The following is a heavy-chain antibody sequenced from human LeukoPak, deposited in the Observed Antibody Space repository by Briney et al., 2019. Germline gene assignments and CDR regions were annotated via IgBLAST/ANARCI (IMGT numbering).Heavy chain of an antibody. Sequence: GESLNISCKGSGYKFTSYWIGWVRQMPGKGLEWMENIYPGDSDTRYSPSFQDQVTISADKSINTAYLQWSSLKASDTAIYYCARHPSSEAVDYWGQGTLVTVSS. CDR3: ARHPSSEAVDY. CDR2: IYPGDSDT. CDR1: GYKFTSYW. J-gene: IGHJ4*02. D-gene: IGHD6-19*01. V-gene: IGHV5-51*01.